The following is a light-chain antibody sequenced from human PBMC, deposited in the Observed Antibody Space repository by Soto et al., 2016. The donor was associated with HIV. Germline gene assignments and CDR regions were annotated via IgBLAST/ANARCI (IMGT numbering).Light chain of an antibody. CDR1: NLWDKY. J-gene: IGLJ1*01. CDR2: ENN. V-gene: IGLV3-1*01. CDR3: QVWDIKDYI. Sequence: SYELTQPLSASVSPGQTASITCSGANLWDKYVYWYQQKPGQSPLLVIQENNRRPSGVPERFSGSNSWGTATLTITGTQAMDEGDYYCQVWDIKDYIFGPGTKVTVL.